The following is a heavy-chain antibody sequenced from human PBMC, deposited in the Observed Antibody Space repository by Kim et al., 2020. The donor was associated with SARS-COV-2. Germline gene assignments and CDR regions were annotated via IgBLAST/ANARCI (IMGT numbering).Heavy chain of an antibody. CDR1: GPTSRNSA. CDR3: ARHRHVTTVTFYWYLDL. CDR2: IFGSGSGT. V-gene: IGHV3-23*01. J-gene: IGHJ2*01. D-gene: IGHD2-21*02. Sequence: GGSLRLSCAASGPTSRNSAMSWVRQAPGKGLEWVAGIFGSGSGTYYADSVRGRFIISRDNSQGTVYLQMDNLRGEDTAVYYCARHRHVTTVTFYWYLDLWGRGPRVTVSS.